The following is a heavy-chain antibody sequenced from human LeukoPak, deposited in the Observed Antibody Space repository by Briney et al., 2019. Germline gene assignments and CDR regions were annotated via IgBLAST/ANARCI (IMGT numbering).Heavy chain of an antibody. J-gene: IGHJ4*02. CDR2: ISSSSSYI. CDR3: AREAYYYDSSGYHESTPFDY. Sequence: GGSLRLSCAASGFTFSSYSMNWVRQAPGKGLEWVSSISSSSSYIYYADSVKGRFTISRDNAKNSLYLQMNSLRAEDTTVYYCAREAYYYDSSGYHESTPFDYWGQGTLVTVSS. D-gene: IGHD3-22*01. CDR1: GFTFSSYS. V-gene: IGHV3-21*01.